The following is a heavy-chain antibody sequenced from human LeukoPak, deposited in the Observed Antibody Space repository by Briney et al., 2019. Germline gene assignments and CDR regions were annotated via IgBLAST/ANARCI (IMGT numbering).Heavy chain of an antibody. Sequence: SETLSLTCTVSGGSISSYYWSWIRQPPGKGLEWIGYIYYSGSTNYNPSLKSRVTISVDTSKNQFSLKLSSVTAADTAVYYCARDHGDGYNSFDYWGQGTLVTASS. CDR3: ARDHGDGYNSFDY. D-gene: IGHD5-24*01. CDR1: GGSISSYY. CDR2: IYYSGST. V-gene: IGHV4-59*01. J-gene: IGHJ4*02.